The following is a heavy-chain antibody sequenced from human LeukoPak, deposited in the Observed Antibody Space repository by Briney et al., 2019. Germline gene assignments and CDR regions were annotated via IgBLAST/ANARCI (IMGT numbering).Heavy chain of an antibody. J-gene: IGHJ4*02. CDR3: ARAVPAATLCFDY. Sequence: GGSLRLSCAASGFTFSSYSMNWVRQAPGKGLEWVSSISSSSSYIYYADSVKGRFTISRDNAKNSLYLQMNSLRAEDTAVYYCARAVPAATLCFDYWGQGSLVTVSA. V-gene: IGHV3-21*01. CDR2: ISSSSSYI. CDR1: GFTFSSYS. D-gene: IGHD2-2*01.